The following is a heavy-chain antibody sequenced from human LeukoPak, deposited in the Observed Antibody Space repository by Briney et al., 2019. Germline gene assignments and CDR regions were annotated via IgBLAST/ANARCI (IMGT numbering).Heavy chain of an antibody. J-gene: IGHJ5*02. V-gene: IGHV3-30*18. CDR3: AKDRISTPTAPRFDP. CDR2: ISYDGSNK. CDR1: GFTFSNYG. Sequence: GGSLRLSCAASGFTFSNYGMHWVRQAPGKGLEWVAVISYDGSNKYYADSVKGRFTISRDNSKNTLYLQMNSLRAEDTALYYCAKDRISTPTAPRFDPWGQGTQVTVSS. D-gene: IGHD2/OR15-2a*01.